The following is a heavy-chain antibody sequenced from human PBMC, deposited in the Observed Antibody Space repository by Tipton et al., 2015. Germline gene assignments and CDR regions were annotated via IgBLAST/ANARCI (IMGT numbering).Heavy chain of an antibody. D-gene: IGHD3-22*01. J-gene: IGHJ4*02. CDR1: GFTFSSNW. V-gene: IGHV3-7*01. Sequence: GSLRLSCAASGFTFSSNWMGWVRQAPGKGLEWVANIKPDGSEKYYVDSVRGRFTISRDNAKNSLYLQMNSLRAEDTAVYFCARGDWGSSGQAYWGQGTLVTVSS. CDR3: ARGDWGSSGQAY. CDR2: IKPDGSEK.